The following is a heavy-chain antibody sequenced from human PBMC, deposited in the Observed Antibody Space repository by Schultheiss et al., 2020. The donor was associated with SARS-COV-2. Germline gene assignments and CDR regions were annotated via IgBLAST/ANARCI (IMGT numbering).Heavy chain of an antibody. CDR3: ARAAYSGSYYRSLRRPFDI. V-gene: IGHV4-59*12. CDR2: IYYSGST. J-gene: IGHJ3*02. Sequence: SQTLSLTCTVSGGSISSYYWGWIRQPPGKGLEWIGYIYYSGSTNYNPSLKSRVTISVDTSKNQFSLKLSSVTAADTAVYYCARAAYSGSYYRSLRRPFDIWGQGTMVTVSS. D-gene: IGHD1-26*01. CDR1: GGSISSYY.